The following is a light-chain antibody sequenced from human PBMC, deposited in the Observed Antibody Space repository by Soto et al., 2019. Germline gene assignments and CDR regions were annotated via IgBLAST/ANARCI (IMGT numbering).Light chain of an antibody. CDR3: QQSYSTPIT. J-gene: IGKJ5*01. CDR2: AAS. CDR1: QTVNTY. V-gene: IGKV1-39*01. Sequence: DVQMTQSPSSLSASIGDRVTIAFRASQTVNTYLHWYQQKPGKAPKLLIYAASNLQSGVPSRFSGSGSGTDFTFTISSLQPDDFATYYCQQSYSTPITFGQGTRLEIK.